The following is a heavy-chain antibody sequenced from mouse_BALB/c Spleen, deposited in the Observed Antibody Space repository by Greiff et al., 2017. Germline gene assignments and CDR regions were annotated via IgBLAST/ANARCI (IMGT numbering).Heavy chain of an antibody. J-gene: IGHJ2*01. CDR3: ANLDDLDY. V-gene: IGHV14-3*02. Sequence: VQLKQSGAELVKPGASVKLSCTASGFNIKDTYMHWVKQRPEQGLEWIGRIDPANGNTKYDPKFQGKATITADTSSNTAYLQLSSLTSEDTAVYYCANLDDLDYWGQGTTLTVSS. CDR2: IDPANGNT. CDR1: GFNIKDTY. D-gene: IGHD2-10*02.